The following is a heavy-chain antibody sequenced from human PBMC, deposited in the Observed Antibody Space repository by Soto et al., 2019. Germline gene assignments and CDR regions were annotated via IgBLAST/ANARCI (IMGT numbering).Heavy chain of an antibody. CDR1: GFTFSSYG. CDR3: ARDRRPRYCSGGSCYYYGMDV. D-gene: IGHD2-15*01. V-gene: IGHV3-33*01. J-gene: IGHJ6*02. Sequence: PVGSLRLSCAASGFTFSSYGMHWVRQAPGKGLEWVAVIWYDGSNKYYADSVKGRFTISRDNSKNTLYLQMNSLRAEDTAVYYCARDRRPRYCSGGSCYYYGMDVWGQGTTVTVSS. CDR2: IWYDGSNK.